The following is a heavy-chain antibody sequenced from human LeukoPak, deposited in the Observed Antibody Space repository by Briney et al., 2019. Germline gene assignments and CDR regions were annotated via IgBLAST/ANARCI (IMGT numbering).Heavy chain of an antibody. Sequence: PSQTLSLTCTVSGGSISSGDYYWSWIRQPPGKGLEWIGYIYYSGSTYYNPSLKSRVTISVDTSKNQFSLKLSSVTAADTAVYYCARVVVVPAAIPYYYYMDVWGKGTTVTVSS. CDR1: GGSISSGDYY. D-gene: IGHD2-2*01. CDR3: ARVVVVPAAIPYYYYMDV. V-gene: IGHV4-30-4*08. J-gene: IGHJ6*03. CDR2: IYYSGST.